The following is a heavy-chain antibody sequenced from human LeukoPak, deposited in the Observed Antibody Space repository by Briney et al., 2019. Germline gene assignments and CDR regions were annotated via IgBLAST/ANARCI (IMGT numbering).Heavy chain of an antibody. Sequence: GGSLRLSCAASGFTFGDYAMHWVRQAPGKGLEWVSLISWDGGSTYYADSVKGRFTISRDNAKNSLYLQMKSLRAEDTAVYYCARRGYHDYSGFDYWGQGTLVTVSS. CDR3: ARRGYHDYSGFDY. J-gene: IGHJ4*02. V-gene: IGHV3-43D*04. D-gene: IGHD1-26*01. CDR2: ISWDGGST. CDR1: GFTFGDYA.